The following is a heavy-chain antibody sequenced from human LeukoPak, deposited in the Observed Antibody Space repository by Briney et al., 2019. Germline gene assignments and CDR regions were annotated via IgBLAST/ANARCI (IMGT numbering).Heavy chain of an antibody. CDR2: IYSGGST. D-gene: IGHD1-26*01. CDR1: GFTVSSNY. J-gene: IGHJ6*03. CDR3: ARDPYSGGYGDYYYYYMDL. Sequence: GGSLRLSCAASGFTVSSNYMSWVRQAPGEGLEWVSVIYSGGSTYYADSVKGRFTISRDNSKNTLYLQMNSLRAEDTAVYYCARDPYSGGYGDYYYYYMDLWGQGTTVTISS. V-gene: IGHV3-53*01.